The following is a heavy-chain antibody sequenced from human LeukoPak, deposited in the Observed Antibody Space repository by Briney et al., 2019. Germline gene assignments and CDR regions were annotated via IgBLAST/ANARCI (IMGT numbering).Heavy chain of an antibody. CDR1: GGSISSYY. V-gene: IGHV4-59*01. Sequence: SETLSLTCTVSGGSISSYYWSWIRQPPGTGLERIGYIYYSGSTNYNPSLKSRVTISVDTSKNQFSLKLSSVTAADTAVYYCARGLGPDFDYWGQGTLVTVSS. J-gene: IGHJ4*02. CDR3: ARGLGPDFDY. CDR2: IYYSGST.